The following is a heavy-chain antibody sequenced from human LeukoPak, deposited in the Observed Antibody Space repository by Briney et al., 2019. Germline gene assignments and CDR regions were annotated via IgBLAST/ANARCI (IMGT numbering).Heavy chain of an antibody. CDR3: ARAPSKYDFWSGYHYYYMDV. J-gene: IGHJ6*03. Sequence: GGSLRLSCAASGFTFSSYSMNWVRQAPGKGLEWVSSISSSSSYTYYADSVKGRFTISRDNAKNSLYLQMNSLRAEDTAVYYCARAPSKYDFWSGYHYYYMDVWGKGTTVTVSS. CDR2: ISSSSSYT. D-gene: IGHD3-3*01. V-gene: IGHV3-21*01. CDR1: GFTFSSYS.